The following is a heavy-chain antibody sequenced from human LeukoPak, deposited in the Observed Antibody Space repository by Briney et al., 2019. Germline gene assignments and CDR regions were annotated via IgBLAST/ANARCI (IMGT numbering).Heavy chain of an antibody. Sequence: GGSLRLSFAASGFTFSSYSMNWVRQAPGKGLEWVSSISSSSSYIYYADSVKGRFTISRDNAKNSLYLQMNSLRAEDTAVYYCARDSEIYGGNSDYWGQGTLVTVSS. CDR3: ARDSEIYGGNSDY. D-gene: IGHD4-23*01. CDR2: ISSSSSYI. J-gene: IGHJ4*02. CDR1: GFTFSSYS. V-gene: IGHV3-21*01.